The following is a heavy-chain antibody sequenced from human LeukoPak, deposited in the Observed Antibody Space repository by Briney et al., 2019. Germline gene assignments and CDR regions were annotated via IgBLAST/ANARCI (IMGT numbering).Heavy chain of an antibody. Sequence: PGGSLRLSCAASGFTFSSYPMHWVRQAPGKGLEWVAVISYDGSNKYYADSVKGRFTISRDTCKNTLYLQMNRLRTEDTALYYCARGPGDFWSGWFDYWGQGTLVTVSS. CDR2: ISYDGSNK. CDR1: GFTFSSYP. V-gene: IGHV3-30*04. J-gene: IGHJ4*02. D-gene: IGHD3-3*01. CDR3: ARGPGDFWSGWFDY.